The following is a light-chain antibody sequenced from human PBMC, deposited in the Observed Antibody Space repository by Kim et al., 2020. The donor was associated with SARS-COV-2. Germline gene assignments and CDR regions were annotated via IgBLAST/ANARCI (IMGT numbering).Light chain of an antibody. J-gene: IGLJ2*01. CDR1: SLRNYF. V-gene: IGLV3-19*01. CDR2: GKN. CDR3: NSRDSTGDHAV. Sequence: SSELTQDPSVSVALGQTVRITCQGDSLRNYFASWYQQKPGQAPVLVLSGKNNRPSGIPDRFSGSFSGNAASLMITGAQAEDEADYYCNSRDSTGDHAVFGGGTQLTVL.